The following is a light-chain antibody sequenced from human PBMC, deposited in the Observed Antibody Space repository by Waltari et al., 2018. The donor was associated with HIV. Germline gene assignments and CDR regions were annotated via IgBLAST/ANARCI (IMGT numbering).Light chain of an antibody. J-gene: IGLJ2*01. V-gene: IGLV7-46*02. CDR3: LISYNGVRV. Sequence: QAVVTQEPPLSVSPGATVTPAATSFPGLITRGKFPYWFHMREGHDPRTLIYDTDKSHAWTPGRFSGSIVGGKATLTLLGAQPEDEGVYYCLISYNGVRVFGGGTKLTV. CDR1: PGLITRGKF. CDR2: DTD.